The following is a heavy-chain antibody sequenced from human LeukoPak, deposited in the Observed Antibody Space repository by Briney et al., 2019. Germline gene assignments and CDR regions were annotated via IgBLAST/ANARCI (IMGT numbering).Heavy chain of an antibody. J-gene: IGHJ6*03. V-gene: IGHV3-30*02. CDR3: AKDGGKVATIFWGVNYYYYYMDV. D-gene: IGHD5-24*01. Sequence: GGSLRLSCAASGFTFSSYGMHWVRQAPGKGLEWVAFIRYDGSNKYYADSVKGRFTISRDNSKNTLHLQMNSLRAEDTAVYYCAKDGGKVATIFWGVNYYYYYMDVWGKGTTVTISS. CDR2: IRYDGSNK. CDR1: GFTFSSYG.